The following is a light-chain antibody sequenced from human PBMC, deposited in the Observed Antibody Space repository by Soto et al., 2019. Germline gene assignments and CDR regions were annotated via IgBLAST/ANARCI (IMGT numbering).Light chain of an antibody. CDR1: SSDVGAYIY. Sequence: QSVLTQPASVSGSPGQSIAISCTGTSSDVGAYIYVSWYQHHPGKAPKLILYDVSARPSGVSDRFSGSKSGNTASLTISGLQAEDEADYYCCSYAGSSTFYVFGTGTKVTVL. CDR2: DVS. J-gene: IGLJ1*01. V-gene: IGLV2-23*02. CDR3: CSYAGSSTFYV.